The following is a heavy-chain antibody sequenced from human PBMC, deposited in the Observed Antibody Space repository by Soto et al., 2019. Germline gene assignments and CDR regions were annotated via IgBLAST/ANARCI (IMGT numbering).Heavy chain of an antibody. Sequence: SETLSLTCTVSGGSVSSGSYYWSWIRQPPGKGLEWIGYIYYSGSTNYNPSLKSRVTISVDTSKNQFSLKLSSVTAADTAVYYCARVIWELFIDYWGQGTLVTVSS. D-gene: IGHD1-26*01. CDR1: GGSVSSGSYY. J-gene: IGHJ4*02. CDR3: ARVIWELFIDY. CDR2: IYYSGST. V-gene: IGHV4-61*01.